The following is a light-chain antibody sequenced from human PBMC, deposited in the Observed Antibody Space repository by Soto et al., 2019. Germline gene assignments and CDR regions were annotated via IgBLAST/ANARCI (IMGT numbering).Light chain of an antibody. CDR2: DAS. V-gene: IGKV1-39*01. J-gene: IGKJ1*01. Sequence: DIQVTQSPSSLSASVGDRVTITCRASQSISHYVNWYQQRPGRAPKFLIYDASSLESGVPSRFSGSGSGTDFTLTLSSLQAEDSATYYCQQSFIAPWTFGQGTKVDIK. CDR1: QSISHY. CDR3: QQSFIAPWT.